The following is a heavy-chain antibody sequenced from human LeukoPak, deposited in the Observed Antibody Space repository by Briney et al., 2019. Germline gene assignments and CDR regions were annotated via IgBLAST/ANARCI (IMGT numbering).Heavy chain of an antibody. V-gene: IGHV3-49*03. D-gene: IGHD3-22*01. Sequence: GGSLRLSCTSSGFTFGDYTMSWFRQAPGKGLEWVGFIRSKAYGGTTEYAASVKGRFTISRDDSKSIAYLQMNSLKTEDTGVYYCATGKRPHYYDSSGYAPFDYWGQGTLVTVSS. CDR1: GFTFGDYT. CDR3: ATGKRPHYYDSSGYAPFDY. CDR2: IRSKAYGGTT. J-gene: IGHJ4*02.